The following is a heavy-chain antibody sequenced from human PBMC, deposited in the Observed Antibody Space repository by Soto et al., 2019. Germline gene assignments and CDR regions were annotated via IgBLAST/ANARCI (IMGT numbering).Heavy chain of an antibody. Sequence: SVKVSCKASGGTFSSYTISWVRQAPGQGLEWMGRIIPILGIANYAQKFQGRVTMTRNTSISTAYMELSSLRSEDTAVYYCASSGWTNYYYYYYMDVWGKGTTVTVSS. CDR1: GGTFSSYT. CDR2: IIPILGIA. D-gene: IGHD6-19*01. V-gene: IGHV1-69*02. J-gene: IGHJ6*03. CDR3: ASSGWTNYYYYYYMDV.